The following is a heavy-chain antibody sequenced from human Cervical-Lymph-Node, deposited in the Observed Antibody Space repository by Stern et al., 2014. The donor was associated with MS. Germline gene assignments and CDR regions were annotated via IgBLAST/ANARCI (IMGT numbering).Heavy chain of an antibody. CDR2: INSSGGST. Sequence: VQLVESGTEVKKPGASVNVYCEASGYTFTTYYMHWIRQAPGQGLEWMGVINSSGGSTNYAQKFRGRVTMTRDTSTRTVYLELSNLTSEDTAVYYCVRRIAKSGIPFDYWGQGTLVTVSS. V-gene: IGHV1-46*01. CDR3: VRRIAKSGIPFDY. D-gene: IGHD6-13*01. CDR1: GYTFTTYY. J-gene: IGHJ4*02.